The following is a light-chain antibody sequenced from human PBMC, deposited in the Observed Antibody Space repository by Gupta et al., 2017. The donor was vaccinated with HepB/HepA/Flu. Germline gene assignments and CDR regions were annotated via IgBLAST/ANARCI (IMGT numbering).Light chain of an antibody. V-gene: IGLV7-46*01. CDR2: HTS. J-gene: IGLJ3*02. CDR3: LLSCSGSVV. Sequence: QAWVTQQPPLTVSPAGTVTLTCGSSTGAVTSGHYPYWFQQKPGQAPRTLIDHTSTQRSWTPARFSGSLHGGKAALTLSGAQPEDEAEYYCLLSCSGSVVFGGGTKLTVL. CDR1: TGAVTSGHY.